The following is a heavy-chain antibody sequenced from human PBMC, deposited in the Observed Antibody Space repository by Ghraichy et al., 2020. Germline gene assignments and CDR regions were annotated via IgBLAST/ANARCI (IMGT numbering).Heavy chain of an antibody. Sequence: ASVKVSCKASGYTFTSYAMHWVRQAPGQRLEWMGWINAGNGNTKYSQKFQGRVTITRDTSASTAYMELSSLRSEDTAVYYCARDLRPANNDRWFDPWGQGTLVTVSS. CDR1: GYTFTSYA. D-gene: IGHD1/OR15-1a*01. CDR2: INAGNGNT. CDR3: ARDLRPANNDRWFDP. J-gene: IGHJ5*02. V-gene: IGHV1-3*01.